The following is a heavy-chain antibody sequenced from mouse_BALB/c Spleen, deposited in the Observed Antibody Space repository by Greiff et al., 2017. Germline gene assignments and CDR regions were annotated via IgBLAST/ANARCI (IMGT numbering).Heavy chain of an antibody. CDR1: GFNIKDYY. V-gene: IGHV14-4*02. D-gene: IGHD1-1*01. J-gene: IGHJ2*01. Sequence: EVQLQQSGAELVRSGASVKLSCTASGFNIKDYYMHWVKQRPEQGLEWIGWIDPENGDTEYAPKFQGKATMTADTSSNTAYLQLSSLTSEDTAVYYCNAGTTVGFDYWGQGTTLTVSS. CDR3: NAGTTVGFDY. CDR2: IDPENGDT.